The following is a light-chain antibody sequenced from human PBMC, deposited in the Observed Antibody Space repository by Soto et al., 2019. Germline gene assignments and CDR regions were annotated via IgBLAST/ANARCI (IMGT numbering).Light chain of an antibody. J-gene: IGKJ2*01. CDR3: QQGHNWPLT. Sequence: EIVMTQSPATLSVSPGESATLSCRASQSISSELAWYQQKPGQPPRLLIYGASTRATCVPARFTGSGSGSDFTLTISGLQSEDFAVYYCQQGHNWPLTFGQGTMLEI. CDR1: QSISSE. V-gene: IGKV3-15*01. CDR2: GAS.